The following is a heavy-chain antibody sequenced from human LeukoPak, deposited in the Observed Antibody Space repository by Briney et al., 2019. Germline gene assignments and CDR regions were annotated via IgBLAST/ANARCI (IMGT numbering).Heavy chain of an antibody. CDR2: TRNKANSYTT. V-gene: IGHV3-72*01. D-gene: IGHD3-22*01. CDR3: ARVENYYDSSGYYPMPDY. J-gene: IGHJ4*02. Sequence: GGPLRLSCAASGFTFSDHYMDWVRQAPGKGLVWVGRTRNKANSYTTEYAASVKGRFTISRDDSKNSLYLQMNSLKTEDTAVYYCARVENYYDSSGYYPMPDYWGQGTLVTVSS. CDR1: GFTFSDHY.